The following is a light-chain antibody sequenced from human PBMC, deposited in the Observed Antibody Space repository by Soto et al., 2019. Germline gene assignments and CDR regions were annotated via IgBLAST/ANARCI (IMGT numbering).Light chain of an antibody. J-gene: IGLJ2*01. V-gene: IGLV2-14*01. CDR2: EVS. CDR3: SSYTSSSTLVV. CDR1: SSDVGGFNY. Sequence: QSALTQPASVSGSPGQSITISCTGTSSDVGGFNYVSWYQHHPDKAPKLIIYEVSNRPSGVSNRFSGSKSGNMASLTISGLQAEDEADYYCSSYTSSSTLVVFGGGTKVTVL.